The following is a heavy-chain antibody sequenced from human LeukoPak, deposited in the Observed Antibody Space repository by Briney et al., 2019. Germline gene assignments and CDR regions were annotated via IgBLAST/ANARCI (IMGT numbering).Heavy chain of an antibody. V-gene: IGHV4-39*01. Sequence: SETLSLTCTASGGSISSSSYYCGWIRQPPGKGLEWIGSIYHSGSTYYNPSLKSRVTLSVETSKNQFSLKLSSVTAADTAVYYCAGSTYDNWFDPWGQGTLVTVSS. J-gene: IGHJ5*02. CDR3: AGSTYDNWFDP. CDR1: GGSISSSSYY. CDR2: IYHSGST. D-gene: IGHD2-8*01.